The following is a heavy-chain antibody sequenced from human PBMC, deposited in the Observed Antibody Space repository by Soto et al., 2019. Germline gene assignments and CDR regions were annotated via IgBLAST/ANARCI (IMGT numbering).Heavy chain of an antibody. CDR1: GFSFSDYG. D-gene: IGHD2-2*01. CDR3: AKDWVGGSNRYQLDK. V-gene: IGHV3-30*18. J-gene: IGHJ4*02. CDR2: ISHYETKK. Sequence: WVLRLSCATSGFSFSDYGMHWVRQAPGKGLEWVAVISHYETKKYFEDSVKGRFTISRDNSKSTVYLQMNNLRLEDTAVYFCAKDWVGGSNRYQLDKWGQGTLVTVSS.